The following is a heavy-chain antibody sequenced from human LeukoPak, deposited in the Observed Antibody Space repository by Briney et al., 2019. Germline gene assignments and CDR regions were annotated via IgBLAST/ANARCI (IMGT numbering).Heavy chain of an antibody. V-gene: IGHV4-59*01. CDR3: ARVGLGTTAFDY. CDR1: GDSISSYY. D-gene: IGHD1-1*01. CDR2: IYYSGST. Sequence: PSETLSLTCSVSGDSISSYYWSWIRQPPGKGLEWIGYIYYSGSTKYNPSLKSRVTISVDTSKNQFSLKLNSVTAADTAVYYCARVGLGTTAFDYWGQGTLVTVSS. J-gene: IGHJ4*02.